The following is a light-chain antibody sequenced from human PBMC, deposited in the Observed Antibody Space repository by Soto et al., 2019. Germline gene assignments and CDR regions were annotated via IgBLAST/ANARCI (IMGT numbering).Light chain of an antibody. CDR3: QQSYSTPYT. V-gene: IGKV1-39*01. J-gene: IGKJ2*01. CDR2: AAS. Sequence: DIQMTQSPSSLSASVGDRVTITCRASQSISSYLNWYQQKPGKAPKVLIYAASSLQSGVPSRFSGSGSGTDFTLTIINLQPEDFATYYCQQSYSTPYTFGQGTKLEIK. CDR1: QSISSY.